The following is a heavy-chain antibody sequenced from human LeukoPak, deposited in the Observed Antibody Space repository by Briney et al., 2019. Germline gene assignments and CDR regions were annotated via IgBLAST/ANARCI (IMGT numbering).Heavy chain of an antibody. J-gene: IGHJ3*02. CDR1: GFTVSSNY. CDR2: IYRGGST. CDR3: ARDKAGAGFGDAFDI. Sequence: PGGSLRLSCAASGFTVSSNYMSWVRQAPGKGLEWVSVIYRGGSTYYADSVKGRFTISRDNSKNRMYLQMNSLRAEDTAVYYCARDKAGAGFGDAFDIWGQGTMVTVSS. D-gene: IGHD3-10*01. V-gene: IGHV3-66*01.